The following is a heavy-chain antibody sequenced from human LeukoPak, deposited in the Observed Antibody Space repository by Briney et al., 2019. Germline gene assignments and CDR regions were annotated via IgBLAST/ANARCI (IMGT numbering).Heavy chain of an antibody. CDR1: GYIFTGYF. J-gene: IGHJ5*02. CDR3: ARDFGYYDILKGNWFDP. D-gene: IGHD3-9*01. V-gene: IGHV1-2*02. CDR2: INPNSGGT. Sequence: GASVKVSCKASGYIFTGYFMHWVRQAPGQGLEWMGWINPNSGGTNYAQKFQGRVTMTRDTSISTACMELSRLRSDDTAVYYCARDFGYYDILKGNWFDPWGQGTLVTVSS.